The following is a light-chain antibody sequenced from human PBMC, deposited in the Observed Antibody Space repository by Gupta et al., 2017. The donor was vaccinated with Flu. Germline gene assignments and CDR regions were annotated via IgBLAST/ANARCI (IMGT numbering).Light chain of an antibody. CDR3: QSADSSGTYVV. CDR2: NDS. CDR1: ALPKQY. J-gene: IGLJ3*02. Sequence: SYELTQPRSVSVSPGQTARITCSGDALPKQYAYWYQQKPGQAPVLVLFNDSERPSGIPERFSGSSSGNTATLTISGVEAGDEADYYCQSADSSGTYVVFGGGTKLTVL. V-gene: IGLV3-25*02.